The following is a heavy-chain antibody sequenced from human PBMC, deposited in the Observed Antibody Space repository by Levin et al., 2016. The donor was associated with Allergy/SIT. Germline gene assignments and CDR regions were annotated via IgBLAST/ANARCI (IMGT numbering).Heavy chain of an antibody. Sequence: SLKISCAASGFTFDDYAMHWVRQAPGKGLEWVSGISWNSGSIGYADSVKGRFTISRDNAKNSLYLQMNSLRAEDTALYYCAKVTHPRGYSAYFDYWGQGTLVTVSS. CDR1: GFTFDDYA. CDR3: AKVTHPRGYSAYFDY. D-gene: IGHD5-12*01. J-gene: IGHJ4*02. V-gene: IGHV3-9*01. CDR2: ISWNSGSI.